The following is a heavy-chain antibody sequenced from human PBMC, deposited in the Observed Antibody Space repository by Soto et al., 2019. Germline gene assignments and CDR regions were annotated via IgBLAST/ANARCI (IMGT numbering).Heavy chain of an antibody. CDR3: ARDPTYCGGDCYSGNDAFDI. CDR1: GFTFSSYS. V-gene: IGHV3-21*04. D-gene: IGHD2-21*02. Sequence: GGSLRLSCAASGFTFSSYSMNWVRQAPGKGLEWVSSISSSSSYIYYADSVKGRFTISRDNAKNSLYLQMNSLRAEDTAVYYCARDPTYCGGDCYSGNDAFDIWGQGTMVTVSS. CDR2: ISSSSSYI. J-gene: IGHJ3*02.